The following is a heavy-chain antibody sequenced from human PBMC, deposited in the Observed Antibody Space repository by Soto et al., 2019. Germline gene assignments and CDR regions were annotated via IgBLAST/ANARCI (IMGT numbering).Heavy chain of an antibody. CDR2: IYYSGST. V-gene: IGHV4-59*01. Sequence: SETLSLTCTVSGASISSYYWGWIRQPPGKGLEWIGYIYYSGSTNYNPSLKSRVTISIDTSKNQFSLKLTSVTAADTAVYFCAREGDGTGGRFDPWGQGTLVTVSS. D-gene: IGHD2-8*02. CDR3: AREGDGTGGRFDP. CDR1: GASISSYY. J-gene: IGHJ5*02.